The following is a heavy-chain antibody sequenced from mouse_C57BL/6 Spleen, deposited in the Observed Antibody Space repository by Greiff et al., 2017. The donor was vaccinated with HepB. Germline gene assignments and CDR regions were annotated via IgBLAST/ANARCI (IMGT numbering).Heavy chain of an antibody. V-gene: IGHV1-59*01. J-gene: IGHJ3*01. CDR3: ARGPLPIYGSSSWFAY. D-gene: IGHD1-1*01. CDR2: IDPSDSYT. Sequence: QVQLQQSGAELVRPGTSVKLSCKASGYTFTSYWMHWVKQRPGQGLEWIGVIDPSDSYTNYNQKFKGKATLTVDTSSSTAYMQLSSLTSEDSAVYYGARGPLPIYGSSSWFAYWGQGTLVTVSA. CDR1: GYTFTSYW.